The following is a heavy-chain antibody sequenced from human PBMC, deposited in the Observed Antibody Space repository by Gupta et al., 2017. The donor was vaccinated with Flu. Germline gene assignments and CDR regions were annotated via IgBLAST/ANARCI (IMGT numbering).Heavy chain of an antibody. CDR1: KFTFSRFV. V-gene: IGHV3-23*04. Sequence: EVQFVESGGGFAQPGGSLILSCTAAKFTFSRFVMSWVRQAPGKELPCVSAITLRGVTTYYDDSVKVRFTVSRDDSKNTLYMRMNSLRAGDTAIYYCLKSSDSVNRPSPFDMWGQGTVVTVS. CDR2: ITLRGVTT. CDR3: LKSSDSVNRPSPFDM. J-gene: IGHJ3*02. D-gene: IGHD2-21*02.